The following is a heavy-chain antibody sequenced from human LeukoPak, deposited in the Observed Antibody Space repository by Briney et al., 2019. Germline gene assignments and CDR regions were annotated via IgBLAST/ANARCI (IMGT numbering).Heavy chain of an antibody. V-gene: IGHV4-34*01. CDR1: GTSFSDYY. D-gene: IGHD3-10*01. CDR2: IDHSGST. CDR3: ARVGFYYDSGSYFDY. J-gene: IGHJ4*02. Sequence: PSETLSLTCAVYGTSFSDYYWSWIRQPPGKGLEWSGEIDHSGSTNYNPSLKSRVTISVDTSKTPFSLRLSSVTAADTAVYYFARVGFYYDSGSYFDYWGQGTLVSISS.